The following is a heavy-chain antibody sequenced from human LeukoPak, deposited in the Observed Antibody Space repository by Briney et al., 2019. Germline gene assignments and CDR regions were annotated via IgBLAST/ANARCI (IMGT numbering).Heavy chain of an antibody. Sequence: ASVKVSCKASRYTFTGYYIHWVRQAPGQGLEWMGIINPSGGSTSYAQKFQGRVTMTRDTSTSTVYMELSSLRSEDTAVYYCAREDIVATIYFDYWGQGTLVTVSS. J-gene: IGHJ4*02. D-gene: IGHD5-12*01. CDR2: INPSGGST. CDR1: RYTFTGYY. CDR3: AREDIVATIYFDY. V-gene: IGHV1-46*01.